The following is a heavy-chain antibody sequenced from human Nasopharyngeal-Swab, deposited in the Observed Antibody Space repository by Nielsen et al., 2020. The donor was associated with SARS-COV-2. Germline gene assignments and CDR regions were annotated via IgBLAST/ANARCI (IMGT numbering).Heavy chain of an antibody. J-gene: IGHJ5*02. Sequence: GQQLEWLGWINPNSGGTNYAQKFQGWVTMTRDTSISTAYMELSRLRSDDTAVYYCARGGPGYCSSTSCYGNWFDPWGQGTLVTVSS. CDR3: ARGGPGYCSSTSCYGNWFDP. V-gene: IGHV1-2*04. D-gene: IGHD2-2*01. CDR2: INPNSGGT.